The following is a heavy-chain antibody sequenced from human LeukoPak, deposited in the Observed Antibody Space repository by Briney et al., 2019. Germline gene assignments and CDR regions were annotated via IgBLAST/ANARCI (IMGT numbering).Heavy chain of an antibody. D-gene: IGHD6-19*01. V-gene: IGHV4-34*01. Sequence: SEPLSLTCAVYGGSLSGYYWSWIRQPPGKGLEWIGEINHSGSTNYNPSLKSRVTISVDTSKNQFSLKLSSVTAADTAVYYCATKLSSGWYYFDYWGQGTLVTVSS. CDR1: GGSLSGYY. CDR3: ATKLSSGWYYFDY. J-gene: IGHJ4*02. CDR2: INHSGST.